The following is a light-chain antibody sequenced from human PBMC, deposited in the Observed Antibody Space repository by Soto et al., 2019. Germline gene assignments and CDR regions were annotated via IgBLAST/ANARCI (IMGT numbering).Light chain of an antibody. Sequence: EIVLTQSPATLSLSPGERATLSCRASQSVSSYLAWYQQKPGQAPRLLIYDASNRATGIPVRFSGSGSGTDFTLTISSLEPEDFAVYYCQQRLDTFGGGTKVEIK. CDR3: QQRLDT. CDR2: DAS. J-gene: IGKJ4*01. CDR1: QSVSSY. V-gene: IGKV3-11*01.